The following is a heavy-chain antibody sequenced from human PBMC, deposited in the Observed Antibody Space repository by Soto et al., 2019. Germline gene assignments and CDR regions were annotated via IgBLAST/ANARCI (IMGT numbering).Heavy chain of an antibody. V-gene: IGHV4-39*01. CDR2: IYYSGST. CDR1: GGPISSSSYY. Sequence: ETLSLTCTVSGGPISSSSYYWGWIRQPPGKGLEWIGSIYYSGSTYYNPSLKSRVTISVDTSKNQFSLKLSSVTAADTAVYYCATSDLYYDFWSGYYPSYYYYGMDVWGQGTTVTVSS. J-gene: IGHJ6*02. D-gene: IGHD3-3*01. CDR3: ATSDLYYDFWSGYYPSYYYYGMDV.